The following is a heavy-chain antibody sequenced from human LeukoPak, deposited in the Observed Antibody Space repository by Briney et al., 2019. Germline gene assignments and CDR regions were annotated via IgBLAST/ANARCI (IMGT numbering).Heavy chain of an antibody. D-gene: IGHD3-22*01. Sequence: GASVKVSCKVSGYTLTELSMHWVRQAPGKGLEWMGGFDPEDGETIYAQKFQGRVIMTEDTSTDTAYMELSSLRSEDTAVYYCATDRIYYDSSGYRYDAFDIWGQGTMVTVSS. V-gene: IGHV1-24*01. J-gene: IGHJ3*02. CDR2: FDPEDGET. CDR3: ATDRIYYDSSGYRYDAFDI. CDR1: GYTLTELS.